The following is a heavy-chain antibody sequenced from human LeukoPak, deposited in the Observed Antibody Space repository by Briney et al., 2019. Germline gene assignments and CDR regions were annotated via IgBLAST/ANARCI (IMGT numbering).Heavy chain of an antibody. D-gene: IGHD6-25*01. CDR3: AREGGFYRPLDY. CDR1: GGSVSSTNW. Sequence: PSETLSLTCGVSGGSVSSTNWWTWIRQPPGKGLEWIGEVHLDGRTNFNPSLKSRLTVSVDLSENHVSLKLTSVTAADTAVYYCAREGGFYRPLDYSGQGTLVTVSS. CDR2: VHLDGRT. V-gene: IGHV4-4*02. J-gene: IGHJ4*02.